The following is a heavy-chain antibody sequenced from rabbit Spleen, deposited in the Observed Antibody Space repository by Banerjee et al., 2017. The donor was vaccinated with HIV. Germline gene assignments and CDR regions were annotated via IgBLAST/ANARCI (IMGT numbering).Heavy chain of an antibody. D-gene: IGHD6-1*01. V-gene: IGHV1S40*01. Sequence: QQLVESGGGLVKPGAYRTLTCTASGFSFSSDYDMCWVRQAPGKGLEWIGCIYTGNRKTYYASWAKDRFTISKISSTTVTLQMTSLTAADTATYFCARDHYSYRYTDYAANLWGPGTLVTVS. CDR2: IYTGNRKT. CDR1: GFSFSSDYD. CDR3: ARDHYSYRYTDYAANL. J-gene: IGHJ4*01.